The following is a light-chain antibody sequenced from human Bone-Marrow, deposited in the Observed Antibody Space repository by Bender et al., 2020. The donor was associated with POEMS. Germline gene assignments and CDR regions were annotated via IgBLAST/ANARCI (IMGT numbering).Light chain of an antibody. CDR1: NSDVGRYNL. J-gene: IGLJ2*01. CDR2: EVT. Sequence: QSALTQPASVSGSPGQSITIPCTGTNSDVGRYNLVSWYQQHPGKAPKLMTYEVTKRPSGVSNRFSGSKSGNTASLTISGLQAEDEADYYCCSYSGSGVIFGGGTKLTVL. V-gene: IGLV2-23*02. CDR3: CSYSGSGVI.